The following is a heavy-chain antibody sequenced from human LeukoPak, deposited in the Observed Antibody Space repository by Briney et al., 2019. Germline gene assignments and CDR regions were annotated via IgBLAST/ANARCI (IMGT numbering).Heavy chain of an antibody. V-gene: IGHV3-23*01. J-gene: IGHJ4*02. CDR1: GFSLSSYA. CDR3: AKAPVTSCRGAYCYPFDS. D-gene: IGHD2-21*01. CDR2: TSSSDSGT. Sequence: LAGGSLRLSCAASGFSLSSYAMSWVRQAPGKGLEWVSATSSSDSGTYYADSVRGRFTISRDNSKNTLYLHMKSLRADDAAVYYCAKAPVTSCRGAYCYPFDSWGQGTVVTVSS.